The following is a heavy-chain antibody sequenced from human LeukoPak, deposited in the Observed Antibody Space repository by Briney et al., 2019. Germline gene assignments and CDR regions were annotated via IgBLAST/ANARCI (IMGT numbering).Heavy chain of an antibody. CDR3: AKGHSSSWYSDYFDY. J-gene: IGHJ4*02. CDR2: ISANSANI. V-gene: IGHV3-9*01. Sequence: GRSLRLSCAASGFTFDDYVMHWVRQAPGRGLEWVSGISANSANIGYADSVKGRFTLSRDNAKNSLYLQMNSLRAEDTALYYCAKGHSSSWYSDYFDYWGQGTLVTVSS. CDR1: GFTFDDYV. D-gene: IGHD6-13*01.